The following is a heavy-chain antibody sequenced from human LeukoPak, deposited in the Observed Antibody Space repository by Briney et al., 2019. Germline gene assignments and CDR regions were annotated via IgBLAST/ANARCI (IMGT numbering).Heavy chain of an antibody. CDR3: ARGTTVTTFFRNAFDI. V-gene: IGHV4-39*07. CDR2: IYYSGST. D-gene: IGHD4-17*01. CDR1: GGYISSSSYY. Sequence: SETLSLTCTVSGGYISSSSYYWGWIRQPPGKGLEWIGSIYYSGSTYYNPSLKSRVTISVDTSKNQFSLKLSSVTAADTAVYYCARGTTVTTFFRNAFDIWGQGTMVTVSS. J-gene: IGHJ3*02.